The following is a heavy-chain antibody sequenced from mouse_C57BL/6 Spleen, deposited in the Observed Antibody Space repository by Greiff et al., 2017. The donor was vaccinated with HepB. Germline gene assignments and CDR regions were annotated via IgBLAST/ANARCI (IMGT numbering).Heavy chain of an antibody. CDR2: IDPSDSET. V-gene: IGHV1-52*01. CDR1: GYTFTSYW. Sequence: VQLQQPGAELVRPGSSVKLSCKASGYTFTSYWMHWVKQRPIQGLEWIGNIDPSDSETHYNQKFKDKATLTVDKSSSTAYMQLSSLTSEDSAVYYCARFRSNSLYYAMDYWGQGTSVTVSS. D-gene: IGHD2-5*01. CDR3: ARFRSNSLYYAMDY. J-gene: IGHJ4*01.